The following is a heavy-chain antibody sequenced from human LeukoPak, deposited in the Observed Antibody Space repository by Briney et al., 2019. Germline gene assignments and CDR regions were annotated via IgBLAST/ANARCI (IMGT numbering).Heavy chain of an antibody. CDR3: ARSTGGYYDSSGYYYYYMDV. Sequence: ASVKVSCKASGGTFISYAISWVRQAPGQGLEWMGGIIPIFGTANYAQKFQGRVTITTDESTSTVYMELSSLRSEDTAVYYCARSTGGYYDSSGYYYYYMDVWGKGTTVTVSS. V-gene: IGHV1-69*05. J-gene: IGHJ6*03. CDR1: GGTFISYA. D-gene: IGHD3-22*01. CDR2: IIPIFGTA.